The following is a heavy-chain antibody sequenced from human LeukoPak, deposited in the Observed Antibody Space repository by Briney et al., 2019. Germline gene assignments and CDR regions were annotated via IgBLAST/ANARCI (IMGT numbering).Heavy chain of an antibody. J-gene: IGHJ4*02. Sequence: PGGSLRLSCAASGFTFSSYGIHWVRQAPGKGLEWVAVISYDGSNKYYADSVKGRFTISRDNPKNTLYLQMNSLRAEDTAVYYCAKATVTTYIDYWGQGTLVTVSS. CDR2: ISYDGSNK. CDR3: AKATVTTYIDY. V-gene: IGHV3-30*18. CDR1: GFTFSSYG. D-gene: IGHD4-17*01.